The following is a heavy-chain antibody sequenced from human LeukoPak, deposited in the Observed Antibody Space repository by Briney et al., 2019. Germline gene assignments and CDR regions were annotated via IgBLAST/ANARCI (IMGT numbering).Heavy chain of an antibody. J-gene: IGHJ5*02. CDR3: ARDIAVAGWLGWFDP. Sequence: SGPTLVNPTQTLTLTCTFSGFSLSTSGMRVCWIRQPPGKALEWLARIDWDDDKFYSTSLETRLTISKDTSKNQVVLTMTNMDPVDTATYYCARDIAVAGWLGWFDPWGQGTLVTVSS. CDR2: IDWDDDK. V-gene: IGHV2-70*04. CDR1: GFSLSTSGMR. D-gene: IGHD6-19*01.